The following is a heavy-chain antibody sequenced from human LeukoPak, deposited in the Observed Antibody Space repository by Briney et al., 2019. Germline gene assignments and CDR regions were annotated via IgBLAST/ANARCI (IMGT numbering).Heavy chain of an antibody. V-gene: IGHV4-59*08. CDR2: IYYSGST. CDR3: ASGDCSGGSCYLGY. Sequence: SETLSLTCTVSGGSISSYYWSWIRQPPGKGLEWIGYIYYSGSTNYNPSLKSRVTISVDTSKNQFSLKLSSVTAADTAVYYCASGDCSGGSCYLGYWGQETLVTVSS. J-gene: IGHJ4*02. D-gene: IGHD2-15*01. CDR1: GGSISSYY.